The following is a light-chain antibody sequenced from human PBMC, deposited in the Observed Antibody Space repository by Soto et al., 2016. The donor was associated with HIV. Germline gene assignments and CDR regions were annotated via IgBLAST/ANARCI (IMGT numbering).Light chain of an antibody. Sequence: SYVLTQSPSVSVAPGKTARIACGGNNIGSKSVHWYQQKPGQAPVLVVYDDSDRPSGIPERFSGSNSGNSATLTISRVEAGDEADYFCQVWDSSTNHVVFGGGTKLTVL. CDR3: QVWDSSTNHVV. CDR2: DDS. J-gene: IGLJ2*01. CDR1: NIGSKS. V-gene: IGLV3-21*03.